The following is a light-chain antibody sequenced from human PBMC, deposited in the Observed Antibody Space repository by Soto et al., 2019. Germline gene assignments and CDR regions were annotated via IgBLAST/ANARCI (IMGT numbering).Light chain of an antibody. J-gene: IGLJ2*01. Sequence: QAVVTQEPSLTVYPGGTVTLTCAPSSGAVTSGNYPNWFQQKPGQAPRALIYSTNHKYSWTPARFSGSLLGGKAALTLSGVQPEDEADYYCLLYYGGQLGVFGGGTKLTVL. CDR2: STN. V-gene: IGLV7-43*01. CDR1: SGAVTSGNY. CDR3: LLYYGGQLGV.